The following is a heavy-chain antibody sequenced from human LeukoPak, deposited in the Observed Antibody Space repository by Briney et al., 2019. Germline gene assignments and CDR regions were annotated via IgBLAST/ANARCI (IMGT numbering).Heavy chain of an antibody. CDR2: IRNSDGNT. D-gene: IGHD1-1*01. CDR1: GFSILTYT. V-gene: IGHV3-23*01. CDR3: AKGLERESRLDS. J-gene: IGHJ4*02. Sequence: GGSLRLSCAASGFSILTYTMYWVRQAPGKGLEWVSGIRNSDGNTYYADSVQGRFTISSDSSKNTLFLQMNNLRAEDAALYYCAKGLERESRLDSWGQGTLGTVSS.